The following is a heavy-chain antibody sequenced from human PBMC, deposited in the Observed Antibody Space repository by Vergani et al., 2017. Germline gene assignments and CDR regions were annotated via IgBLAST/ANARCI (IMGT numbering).Heavy chain of an antibody. Sequence: QVQLVQSGAEVKKPGASVKVSCEGSGYTFRNYGISWVRQAPGEGLEWLGWISVYNGETKFAQKFQGRVTLTRDTSTDTAYMEMGSLRSDDTAVYYCARDRGNSGDYNFDYWGQRTLVTVSS. CDR3: ARDRGNSGDYNFDY. V-gene: IGHV1-18*04. D-gene: IGHD1-26*01. CDR1: GYTFRNYG. CDR2: ISVYNGET. J-gene: IGHJ4*01.